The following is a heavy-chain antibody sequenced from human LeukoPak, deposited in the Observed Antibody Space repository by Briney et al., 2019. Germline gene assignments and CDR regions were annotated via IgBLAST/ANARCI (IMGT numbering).Heavy chain of an antibody. CDR1: GFTFSSYA. V-gene: IGHV3-23*01. Sequence: PGGSLRLSCAASGFTFSSYAMSWVRQAPGKGLEWVSAISGSGGSTYYADSVKGRFTISGDNSKNTLYLQMNSLRAEDTAVYYCAKDRDSSSWFLTYYFDYWGQGTLVTVSS. CDR3: AKDRDSSSWFLTYYFDY. CDR2: ISGSGGST. J-gene: IGHJ4*02. D-gene: IGHD6-13*01.